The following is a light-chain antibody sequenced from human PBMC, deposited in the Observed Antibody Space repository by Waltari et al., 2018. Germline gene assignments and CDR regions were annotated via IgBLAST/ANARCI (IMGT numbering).Light chain of an antibody. V-gene: IGKV1-33*01. Sequence: DIQMTQSPSSLSASVGDRVTITCQASQAVSNHLSWYQQKPGKAPKLLIYDASNLETGVPSRFSGSGSGTDFTLTISSLQPEDTATYYCQQYDKVFGGGTKVEIK. CDR3: QQYDKV. CDR1: QAVSNH. CDR2: DAS. J-gene: IGKJ4*01.